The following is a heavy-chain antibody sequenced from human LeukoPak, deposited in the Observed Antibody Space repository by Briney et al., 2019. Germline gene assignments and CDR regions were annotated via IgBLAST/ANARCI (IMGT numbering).Heavy chain of an antibody. CDR3: ARGNYRGSPYYYALFN. CDR1: GGSFSGYY. Sequence: PSETLSLTCAVYGGSFSGYYWRWIRQPPGKGLEWIGEINHSGSTNYNPSLKSRVTISVDTSKNQFSLKLSSVTAADTAVYYCARGNYRGSPYYYALFNSGQGTLVTVSS. D-gene: IGHD3-22*01. CDR2: INHSGST. V-gene: IGHV4-34*01. J-gene: IGHJ1*01.